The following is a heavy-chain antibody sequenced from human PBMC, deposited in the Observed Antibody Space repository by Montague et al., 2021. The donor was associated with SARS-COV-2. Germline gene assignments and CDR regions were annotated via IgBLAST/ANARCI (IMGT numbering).Heavy chain of an antibody. CDR3: ARRLLWFGGASMAV. V-gene: IGHV4-59*08. CDR2: IYYSGSI. Sequence: SETLSLTCTVSGGSISSYYWSWIRQPPGKGLEWIGYIYYSGSINYNPSLKSRVTISVDTSKNQFSLKLSSVTAADTAVYYCARRLLWFGGASMAVWGQGTTVTVSS. D-gene: IGHD3-10*01. CDR1: GGSISSYY. J-gene: IGHJ6*02.